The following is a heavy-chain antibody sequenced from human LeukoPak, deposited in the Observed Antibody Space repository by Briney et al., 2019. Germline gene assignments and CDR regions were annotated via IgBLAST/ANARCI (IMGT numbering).Heavy chain of an antibody. CDR3: AKEPAATIPPPYYYYGMDV. CDR1: RFTFRNYG. CDR2: ISYDGSNQ. V-gene: IGHV3-30*18. J-gene: IGHJ6*02. D-gene: IGHD5-12*01. Sequence: GSLRLSCAASRFTFRNYGMHWVRQAPGKGLEWLTLISYDGSNQFYADSVKGRFTISRDNSKNTLYLQMNSLRAEDTAVYYCAKEPAATIPPPYYYYGMDVWGQGTTVTVSS.